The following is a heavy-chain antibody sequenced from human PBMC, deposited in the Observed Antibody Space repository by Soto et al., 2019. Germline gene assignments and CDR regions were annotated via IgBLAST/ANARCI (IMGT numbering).Heavy chain of an antibody. J-gene: IGHJ4*02. CDR3: AREGNYDILTGYSNFDY. CDR1: GGSISSYY. CDR2: IYYSGST. D-gene: IGHD3-9*01. Sequence: SETLSLTCTVSGGSISSYYWSWIRQPPGKGLEWIGYIYYSGSTNYNPSLKSRVTISVDTSKNQFSLKLSSVTAADTAVYYCAREGNYDILTGYSNFDYWGQGTLVTVSS. V-gene: IGHV4-59*01.